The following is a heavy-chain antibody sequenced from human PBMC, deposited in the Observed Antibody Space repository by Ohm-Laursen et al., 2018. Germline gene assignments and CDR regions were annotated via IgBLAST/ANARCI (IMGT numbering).Heavy chain of an antibody. Sequence: TLSLTCAVSGGSVSSGSYYWSWIRQPPGKGLEWIGYIYYIGSTNYNPSLKSRATISVDTSKNQFSLKLSSVTATDTAVYYCARLETGNWFDPWGQGTLVTVSS. CDR3: ARLETGNWFDP. CDR2: IYYIGST. D-gene: IGHD1-14*01. J-gene: IGHJ5*02. V-gene: IGHV4-61*01. CDR1: GGSVSSGSYY.